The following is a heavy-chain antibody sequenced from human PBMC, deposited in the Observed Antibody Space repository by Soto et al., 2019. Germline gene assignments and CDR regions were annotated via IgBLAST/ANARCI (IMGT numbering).Heavy chain of an antibody. CDR1: GYSFTNYG. Sequence: QVQLVQSGAEVKKPGASVKVSCKASGYSFTNYGISWVRQAPGQGLEWMGWISGYNGNTKYAQKLQDRVNMTTDTSTSTAYMEVRSLTSDDTDVYYCARDPAHWDGNYQYPGEYWGQGTLVTVSS. CDR3: ARDPAHWDGNYQYPGEY. J-gene: IGHJ4*02. V-gene: IGHV1-18*01. D-gene: IGHD1-7*01. CDR2: ISGYNGNT.